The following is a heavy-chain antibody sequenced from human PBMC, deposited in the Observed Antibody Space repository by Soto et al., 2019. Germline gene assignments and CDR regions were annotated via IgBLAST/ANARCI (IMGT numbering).Heavy chain of an antibody. CDR1: GGSISSYY. V-gene: IGHV4-59*06. CDR2: IYYSGST. CDR3: ARDNRYYDSSGYYLNNWFDP. J-gene: IGHJ5*02. Sequence: PSETLSLTCTVSGGSISSYYWSWIRQHPGKGLEWIGYIYYSGSTYYNPSLKSRVTISVDTSKNQFSLKLSSVTAADTAVYYCARDNRYYDSSGYYLNNWFDPWGQGTLVTVSS. D-gene: IGHD3-22*01.